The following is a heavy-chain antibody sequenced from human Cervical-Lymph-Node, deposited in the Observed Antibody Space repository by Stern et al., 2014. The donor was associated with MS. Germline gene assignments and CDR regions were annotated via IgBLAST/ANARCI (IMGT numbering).Heavy chain of an antibody. CDR2: INPSAGDT. D-gene: IGHD6-19*01. Sequence: VHLVDSGAEVKKPGAPVKVSCKASGNTFTRDYIYWVRHAPGQGLAWMGIINPSAGDTSYAQKFRGRVTMTRDTSTSTVYMELSSLRSEDTAVYYCAREVAGHRLGMMDVWGQGTTVTVSS. J-gene: IGHJ6*02. CDR1: GNTFTRDY. V-gene: IGHV1-46*01. CDR3: AREVAGHRLGMMDV.